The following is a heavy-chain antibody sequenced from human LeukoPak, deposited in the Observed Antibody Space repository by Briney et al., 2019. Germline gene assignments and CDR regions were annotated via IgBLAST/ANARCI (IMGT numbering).Heavy chain of an antibody. J-gene: IGHJ6*04. CDR3: TSRATVSSGLDV. V-gene: IGHV3-73*01. Sequence: PGGSLRLSCAASGFTFNVSTMHWVRQASGEGLEWVGRIRSKANDYATAYTASVKGRFTISRDDSKSTVYLQMNSLKTEDTAVYYCTSRATVSSGLDVWGKGTTVTVSS. CDR1: GFTFNVST. CDR2: IRSKANDYAT. D-gene: IGHD6-19*01.